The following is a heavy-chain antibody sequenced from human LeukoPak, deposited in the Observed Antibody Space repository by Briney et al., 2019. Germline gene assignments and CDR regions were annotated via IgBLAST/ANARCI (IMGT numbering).Heavy chain of an antibody. D-gene: IGHD3-22*01. CDR1: GFTVSSNY. V-gene: IGHV3-66*01. CDR2: IYSGGTT. J-gene: IGHJ5*02. CDR3: ARDRGSGYSNWFDP. Sequence: PGGSLRLSCAASGFTVSSNYMSWVRQAPGRGLEWVSVIYSGGTTYYADSVKGRFTISRDNSKNTVDLQMNNLRGEDTAVYYCARDRGSGYSNWFDPWGQGTLVTVSA.